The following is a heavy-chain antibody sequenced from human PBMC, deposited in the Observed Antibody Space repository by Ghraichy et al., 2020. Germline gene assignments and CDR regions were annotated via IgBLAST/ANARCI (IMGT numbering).Heavy chain of an antibody. D-gene: IGHD3-10*01. CDR2: IGSGDNFI. Sequence: GGSLRLSCAASGFTFNIYTMKWVRQAPGKGLEWISYIGSGDNFIYYADSVKGRFTISRDNAGNSLYLQMNSLRVEDTAVYYCARGDLSPSYYGSGRSFSGKNYYGMDVWGQGTTVTVSS. CDR3: ARGDLSPSYYGSGRSFSGKNYYGMDV. J-gene: IGHJ6*02. CDR1: GFTFNIYT. V-gene: IGHV3-21*05.